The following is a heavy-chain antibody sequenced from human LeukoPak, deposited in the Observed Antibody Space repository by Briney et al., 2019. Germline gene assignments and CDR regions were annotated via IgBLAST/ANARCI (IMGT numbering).Heavy chain of an antibody. D-gene: IGHD2-15*01. CDR1: GVSIISTSYY. Sequence: PSENLSLTCTVSGVSIISTSYYWGWIRQPPGKGLEWMGTIYYSGSTYYNPSRKSRVTISVDTTKNQFSLKLRSVTAADTAVYYCARLGFCSGGSCYGEYYFDYWGQGTLVTVSS. CDR2: IYYSGST. V-gene: IGHV4-39*01. J-gene: IGHJ4*02. CDR3: ARLGFCSGGSCYGEYYFDY.